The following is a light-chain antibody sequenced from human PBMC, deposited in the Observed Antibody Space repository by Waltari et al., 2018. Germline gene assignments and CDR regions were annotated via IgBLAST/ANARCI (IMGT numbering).Light chain of an antibody. CDR2: RNN. V-gene: IGLV1-47*01. CDR1: RSNIGNNY. Sequence: QPVSTPPPSASGTPGPTVTISCSGSRSNIGNNYLYWYQQLPGTAPKLLIYRNNQRPSGVPDRFSGSKSGTSASLAISGLRSGDEADYYCAVWDDSLSGRVFGGGTKVTVL. CDR3: AVWDDSLSGRV. J-gene: IGLJ3*02.